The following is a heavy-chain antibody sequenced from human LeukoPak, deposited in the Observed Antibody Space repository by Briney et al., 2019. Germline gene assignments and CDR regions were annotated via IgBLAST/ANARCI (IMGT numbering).Heavy chain of an antibody. D-gene: IGHD4-23*01. CDR1: GGTFSSYA. CDR2: IIPIFGTA. J-gene: IGHJ4*02. V-gene: IGHV1-69*13. Sequence: SVKVSCKASGGTFSSYAISWVRQAPGQGLEWMGGIIPIFGTANYAQKFQGRVTITADESTSTAYMELSSLRSEDTAVYYCARDPDYGGKTFDYWGQGTLVTVSS. CDR3: ARDPDYGGKTFDY.